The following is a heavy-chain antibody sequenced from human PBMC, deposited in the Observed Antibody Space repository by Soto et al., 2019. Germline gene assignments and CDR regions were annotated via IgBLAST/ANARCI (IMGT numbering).Heavy chain of an antibody. Sequence: PSETLSLTCTVSGCSISSCGYYWSWMRQRPGKGLEWIGYIYYSGSTYYNPSLKSRVTISVDTSKNQFSLKLSSVTAADTAVYYCAREGQVVAATRPADYYYGMDVWGQGTTVT. J-gene: IGHJ6*02. CDR1: GCSISSCGYY. CDR2: IYYSGST. CDR3: AREGQVVAATRPADYYYGMDV. V-gene: IGHV4-31*03. D-gene: IGHD2-15*01.